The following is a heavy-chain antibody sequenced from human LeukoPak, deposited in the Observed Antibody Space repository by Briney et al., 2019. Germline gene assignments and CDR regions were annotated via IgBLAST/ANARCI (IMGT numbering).Heavy chain of an antibody. CDR3: AKELTPNSDRSGFDAFEI. CDR1: GFTFSTYE. CDR2: ISSGGGTI. J-gene: IGHJ3*02. Sequence: GGSLRLSCAASGFTFSTYEMDWVRQAPGKGLEWVSYISSGGGTIYYADSVKGRFTISRDNAKNSLYLQMNSLRAEDTAVYYCAKELTPNSDRSGFDAFEIWGRGTMVTVSS. V-gene: IGHV3-48*03. D-gene: IGHD3-22*01.